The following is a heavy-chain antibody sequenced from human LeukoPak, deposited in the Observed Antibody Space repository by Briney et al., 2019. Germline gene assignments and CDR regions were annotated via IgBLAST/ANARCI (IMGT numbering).Heavy chain of an antibody. CDR2: INHSGST. V-gene: IGHV4-34*01. CDR3: ARQIGYSSGWVDY. CDR1: GGSFSGYY. Sequence: SETLSLTCAVYGGSFSGYYWSWIRQPPGKGLEWIGEINHSGSTNYNPSLKSRVTISVDTSKNQFSLKLSSVTAADTAVYYCARQIGYSSGWVDYWGQGTLVTVSS. J-gene: IGHJ4*02. D-gene: IGHD6-19*01.